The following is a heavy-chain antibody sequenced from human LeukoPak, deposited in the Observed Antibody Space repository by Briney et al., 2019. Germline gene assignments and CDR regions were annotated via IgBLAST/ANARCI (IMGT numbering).Heavy chain of an antibody. CDR1: GGSFSGYY. D-gene: IGHD5-12*01. V-gene: IGHV4-34*01. CDR2: INHSGST. CDR3: ARADQWLRFDY. Sequence: SETLSLTCAVYGGSFSGYYWSWIRQPPGKGLEWIGEINHSGSTNYNPSLKSRVTISVDTSKNQFSLKLSSVTAADTAVYYCARADQWLRFDYWGQGTLVTVSS. J-gene: IGHJ4*02.